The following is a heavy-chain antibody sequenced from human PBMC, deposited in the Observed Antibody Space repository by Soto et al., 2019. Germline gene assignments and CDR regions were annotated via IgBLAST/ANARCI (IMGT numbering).Heavy chain of an antibody. Sequence: QVQLVQSGAEVKKPGSSVKVSCKASGDTDTNYVISWVRQAPGQGLEWMGGIFPKFGTTYSAQKLQDRLTITEVESTSTVYMELSSLRLGDTAVYYCEAEMTFGKLSVVWGQGTTVTVSS. V-gene: IGHV1-69*01. CDR1: GDTDTNYV. D-gene: IGHD3-16*02. CDR3: EAEMTFGKLSVV. CDR2: IFPKFGTT. J-gene: IGHJ6*02.